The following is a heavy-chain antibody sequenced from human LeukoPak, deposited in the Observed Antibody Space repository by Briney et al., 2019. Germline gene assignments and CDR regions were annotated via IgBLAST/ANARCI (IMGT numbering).Heavy chain of an antibody. D-gene: IGHD4-11*01. CDR2: IYSGGST. CDR1: GFTVSSNY. CDR3: AREMTTVKFRTYYYYYGMDV. Sequence: PGGSLRLSCAASGFTVSSNYMSWVRQAPGKGLEGVSVIYSGGSTYYADSVKGRFTISRDNSKNTLYLQMNSLRAEDTAVYYCAREMTTVKFRTYYYYYGMDVWGQGTTVTVSS. J-gene: IGHJ6*02. V-gene: IGHV3-53*01.